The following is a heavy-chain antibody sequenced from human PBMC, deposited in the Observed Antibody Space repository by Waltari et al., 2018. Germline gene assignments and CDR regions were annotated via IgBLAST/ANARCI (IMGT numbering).Heavy chain of an antibody. CDR3: ARDRGRGLYLDS. D-gene: IGHD2-15*01. Sequence: LWSGVRQSPGRGLERIGQVHRSGRTNYNPSFASRVTVSVDTSTNHFSLKVTSATAADTAVYDCARDRGRGLYLDSWGQGILVTVSP. CDR1: L. CDR2: VHRSGRT. V-gene: IGHV4-4*02. J-gene: IGHJ4*02.